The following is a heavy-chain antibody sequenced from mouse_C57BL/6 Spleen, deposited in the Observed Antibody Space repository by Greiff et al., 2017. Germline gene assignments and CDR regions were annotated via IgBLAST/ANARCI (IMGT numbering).Heavy chain of an antibody. CDR2: IYPGSGST. D-gene: IGHD1-1*01. J-gene: IGHJ1*03. V-gene: IGHV1-55*01. CDR3: ARSSTVVAPDWYFDV. Sequence: QVQLQQPGAELVKPGASVKMSCKASGYTFTSYWITWVKQRPGQGLEWIGDIYPGSGSTNYNEKFKSKATLTVDTSSSTAYMQLSSLTSEDSAVYYCARSSTVVAPDWYFDVWGTGTTVTVSS. CDR1: GYTFTSYW.